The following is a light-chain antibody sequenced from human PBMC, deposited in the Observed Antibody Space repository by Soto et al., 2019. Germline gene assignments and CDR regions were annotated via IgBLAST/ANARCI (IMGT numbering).Light chain of an antibody. V-gene: IGLV2-14*03. Sequence: QSALTQPASVSGSPGQSIAMSCTGTSSDVGTHNFVSSYQQHPGKAPKLIIYDVSNRPSGVSDRFFGSKSGNTASLTISGLQAEDEADYYCSSFTTTNPYVFGTGTKLTVL. J-gene: IGLJ1*01. CDR2: DVS. CDR1: SSDVGTHNF. CDR3: SSFTTTNPYV.